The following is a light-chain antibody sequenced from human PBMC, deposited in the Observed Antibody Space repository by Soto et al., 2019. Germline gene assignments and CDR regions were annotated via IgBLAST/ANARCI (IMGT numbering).Light chain of an antibody. CDR1: QSISSSY. Sequence: IVLTQSPGTVSLTQGKRATLSCRASQSISSSYLAWYQQRPGQAPRLLIYGASSRATGIPDRFSGSGSGTEFTLTISRLEPEDFAVYYCQQYGSSPRTFGQRTKVDI. CDR2: GAS. J-gene: IGKJ1*01. CDR3: QQYGSSPRT. V-gene: IGKV3-20*01.